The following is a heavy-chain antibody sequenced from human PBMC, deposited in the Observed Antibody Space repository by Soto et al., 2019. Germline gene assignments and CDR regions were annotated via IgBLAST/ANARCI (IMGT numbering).Heavy chain of an antibody. J-gene: IGHJ4*02. V-gene: IGHV4-30-2*01. CDR2: IYHSGST. D-gene: IGHD3-9*01. CDR3: ARPGYGILTGYPYYFDY. CDR1: GGSISSGGYS. Sequence: QLQLQESGSGLVKPSQTLSLTCAVSGGSISSGGYSWSWIRQPPGKGLERIGYIYHSGSTYYNPFLTSRVTVSVDRAKNQFSLKLSSVTAEDTAVYYCARPGYGILTGYPYYFDYWGQGTLVTVSS.